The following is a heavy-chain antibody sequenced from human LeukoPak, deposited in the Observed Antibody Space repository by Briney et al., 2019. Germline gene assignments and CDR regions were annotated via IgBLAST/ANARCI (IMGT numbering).Heavy chain of an antibody. CDR3: ARAKEVRVFLSGFDI. J-gene: IGHJ3*02. D-gene: IGHD3-3*01. Sequence: SETLSLTCTVSGRSITSSSYYWGWVRQPPGKGLEWIGTIYYSGATYFNPSLKRRVTISVDTSKNQFSLNLNSVTAADTAVYYCARAKEVRVFLSGFDIWGQGTMVTVSS. V-gene: IGHV4-39*01. CDR2: IYYSGAT. CDR1: GRSITSSSYY.